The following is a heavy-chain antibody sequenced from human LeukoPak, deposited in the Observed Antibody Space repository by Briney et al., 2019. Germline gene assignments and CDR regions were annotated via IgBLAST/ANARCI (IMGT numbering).Heavy chain of an antibody. CDR2: IYHSGST. V-gene: IGHV4-30-2*01. CDR3: ARVRGWDGYFDY. CDR1: GGSISSGGYS. D-gene: IGHD1-26*01. Sequence: SQTLSLTCAVSGGSISSGGYSWSWIRQPPGKGLEWIGYIYHSGSTYYNPSLKSRVTISVDRSKNQFSLKLSSVTAADTAVYYCARVRGWDGYFDYWGQGTLVTVSS. J-gene: IGHJ4*02.